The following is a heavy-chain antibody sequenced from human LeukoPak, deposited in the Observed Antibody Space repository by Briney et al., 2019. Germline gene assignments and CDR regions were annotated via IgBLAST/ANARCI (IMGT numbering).Heavy chain of an antibody. CDR2: ISYDGSNK. D-gene: IGHD2-2*01. V-gene: IGHV3-30*03. J-gene: IGHJ6*02. CDR1: GFTFSSYG. Sequence: PGGSLRLSCAASGFTFSSYGMHWVRQAPGKGLEWVAVISYDGSNKYYADSAKGRFTISRDNSKNTLYLQMNSLRAEDTAVYFCARGGHCSTTSCSNYDGMDVWGQGTTLTVSS. CDR3: ARGGHCSTTSCSNYDGMDV.